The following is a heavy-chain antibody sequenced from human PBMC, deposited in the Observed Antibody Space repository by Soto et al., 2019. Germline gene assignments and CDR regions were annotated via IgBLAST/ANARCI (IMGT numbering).Heavy chain of an antibody. V-gene: IGHV5-10-1*01. CDR2: IDPSDSYT. CDR3: ARAWERIHWFDP. D-gene: IGHD1-26*01. Sequence: PGESLKISCQVSGYNFTTYWINWVRQMPGKGLEGMGRIDPSDSYTNYSPSFQGHVTISTDNSLNTAYLQWSSLKASDTAIYYCARAWERIHWFDPWGLGTLVTVSS. J-gene: IGHJ5*02. CDR1: GYNFTTYW.